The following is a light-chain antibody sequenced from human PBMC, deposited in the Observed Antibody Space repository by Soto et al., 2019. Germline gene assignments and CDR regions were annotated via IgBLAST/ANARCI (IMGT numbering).Light chain of an antibody. Sequence: QSVLTQPRSVSGSPGQSVTISCTGTSSDAGGYNYVSWYQQHPGKAPKLMIYDVSKRPSGVPDRFSGSKSGNTASLTISGLQAEDEADYYCCSYAGSYTFYVFGTGTQLTVL. V-gene: IGLV2-11*01. CDR1: SSDAGGYNY. CDR3: CSYAGSYTFYV. J-gene: IGLJ1*01. CDR2: DVS.